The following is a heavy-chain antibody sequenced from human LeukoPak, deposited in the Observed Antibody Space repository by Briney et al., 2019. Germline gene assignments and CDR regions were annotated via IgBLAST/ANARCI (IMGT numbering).Heavy chain of an antibody. CDR3: AREDFYYDSSGYHSLDAFDI. D-gene: IGHD3-22*01. J-gene: IGHJ3*02. CDR1: GFTFSSYG. Sequence: PGGSLRLSCAASGFTFSSYGMHWVRQAPGKGLEWVAFIRYDGSNKYYADSVKGRFTISRDNSKNTLYLQMNSLRAEDTAVYYCAREDFYYDSSGYHSLDAFDIWGQGTMVTVSS. V-gene: IGHV3-30*02. CDR2: IRYDGSNK.